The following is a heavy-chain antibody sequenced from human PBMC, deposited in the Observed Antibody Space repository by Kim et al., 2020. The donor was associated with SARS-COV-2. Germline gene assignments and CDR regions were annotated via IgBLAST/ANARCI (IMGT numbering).Heavy chain of an antibody. V-gene: IGHV4-31*03. CDR2: IYYSGST. Sequence: SETLSLTCTVSGGSISSGGYYWSWIRQHPGKGLEWIGYIYYSGSTYYNPSLKSRVTISVDTSKNQFSLKLSSVTAADTAVYYCARESGGGGYYYDSSGWDYWGQGTLVTVSS. CDR3: ARESGGGGYYYDSSGWDY. D-gene: IGHD3-22*01. CDR1: GGSISSGGYY. J-gene: IGHJ4*02.